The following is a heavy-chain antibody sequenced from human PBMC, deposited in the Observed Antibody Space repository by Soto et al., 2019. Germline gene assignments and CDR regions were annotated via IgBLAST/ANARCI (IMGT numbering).Heavy chain of an antibody. J-gene: IGHJ4*02. CDR3: ARHYYDSSGYSEDY. V-gene: IGHV1-18*01. D-gene: IGHD3-22*01. Sequence: RASVKVSCKASGYTFTSYGISWVRQAPGQGLEWMGWISAYNGNTNYAQKLQGRVTMTTDTSTSTAYMELRSLRSDDTAVYYCARHYYDSSGYSEDYWGQGTLVTVSS. CDR2: ISAYNGNT. CDR1: GYTFTSYG.